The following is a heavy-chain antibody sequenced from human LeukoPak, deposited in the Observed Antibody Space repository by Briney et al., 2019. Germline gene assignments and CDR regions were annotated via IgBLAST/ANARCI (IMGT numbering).Heavy chain of an antibody. CDR3: ARSWGAGATVV. Sequence: PSETLSLTCTVSGGSISSYSWNWIRQPPGKGLEWIGHIDYSGSSNYNPSLKSRVTISVDTSKNQLSLKLNSVTAADTAVYYCARSWGAGATVVWGQGTLVTVSP. CDR2: IDYSGSS. J-gene: IGHJ4*02. V-gene: IGHV4-59*01. CDR1: GGSISSYS. D-gene: IGHD1-26*01.